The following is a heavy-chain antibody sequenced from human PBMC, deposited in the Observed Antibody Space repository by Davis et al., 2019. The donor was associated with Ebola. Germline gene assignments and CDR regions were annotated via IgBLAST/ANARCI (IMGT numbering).Heavy chain of an antibody. D-gene: IGHD4-11*01. CDR1: GFTFSSYA. V-gene: IGHV3-74*01. CDR2: INSDGSST. J-gene: IGHJ6*02. CDR3: ANAPTTVTTLGMDV. Sequence: GESLKISCAASGFTFSSYAMNWVRQAPGKGLEWVSRINSDGSSTSYADSVKGRFTISRDNAKNTLYLQMNSLRAEDTAVYYCANAPTTVTTLGMDVWGQGTTVTVSS.